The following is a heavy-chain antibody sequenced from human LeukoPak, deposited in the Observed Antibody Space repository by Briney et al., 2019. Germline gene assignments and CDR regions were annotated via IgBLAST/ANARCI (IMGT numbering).Heavy chain of an antibody. V-gene: IGHV4-34*01. CDR3: ARYPASSIAAAGIRS. CDR1: GGSFSGYY. Sequence: PSETLSLTCAVYGGSFSGYYWSWIRQPPGKGLAWIGEINHSGSTNYNPSLKSRVTISVDTSKNQFSLKLSSVTAADTAVYYCARYPASSIAAAGIRSWGQGTLVTVSS. J-gene: IGHJ4*02. D-gene: IGHD6-13*01. CDR2: INHSGST.